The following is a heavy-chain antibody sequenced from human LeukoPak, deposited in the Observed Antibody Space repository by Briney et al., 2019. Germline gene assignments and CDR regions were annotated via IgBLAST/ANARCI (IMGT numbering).Heavy chain of an antibody. D-gene: IGHD3-22*01. V-gene: IGHV1-18*03. CDR2: IIPYSDNP. CDR1: GYTFTSYY. CDR3: ARSVEERGSSGYYALGV. Sequence: ASVKVSCKASGYTFTSYYITWVRQAPGQGLEWMGWIIPYSDNPTYARNLQGRVTMTTDTSASTAYMELTSLRSEDMAVYYCARSVEERGSSGYYALGVWAQGPLLTVSS. J-gene: IGHJ4*02.